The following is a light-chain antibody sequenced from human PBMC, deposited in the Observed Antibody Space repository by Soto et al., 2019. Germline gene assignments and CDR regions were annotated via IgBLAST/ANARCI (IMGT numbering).Light chain of an antibody. V-gene: IGKV1-5*01. CDR1: QSISSW. CDR2: DAS. J-gene: IGKJ5*01. Sequence: DIQMTQSPSTLSASVGDRVTITCRASQSISSWLAWYQQKPGKAPKLLIYDASSLESGVPSRFSGSGSGTEFTLTISRLEPEDYAVYYCHQYDGSPITFGQGTDWRL. CDR3: HQYDGSPIT.